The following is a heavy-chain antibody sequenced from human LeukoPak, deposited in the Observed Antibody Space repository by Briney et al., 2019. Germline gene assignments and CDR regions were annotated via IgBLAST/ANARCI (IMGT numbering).Heavy chain of an antibody. CDR3: ARVYRVTPGTYYYYYMDV. Sequence: SETLSLTCTVSGGSISSYYWSWIRQPPGKGLEWIGYIYYSGSTNYNPSLKSRVTISVDTSKNQFSLKLSSVTAADTAVYYCARVYRVTPGTYYYYYMDVWGKGTTVTVSS. D-gene: IGHD2-21*02. CDR2: IYYSGST. CDR1: GGSISSYY. V-gene: IGHV4-59*01. J-gene: IGHJ6*03.